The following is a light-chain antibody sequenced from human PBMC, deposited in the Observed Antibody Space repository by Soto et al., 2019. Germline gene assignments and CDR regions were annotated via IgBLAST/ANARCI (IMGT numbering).Light chain of an antibody. V-gene: IGKV1-39*01. J-gene: IGKJ1*01. Sequence: DIQMTQSPSSLSASVGDRVTITCRASQSISSSLNWHQQKPGKAPKLLIYAASSLQSGVPSRFSGSGSGTDFTLTISSLQPEDFATYYCQQSYRAFGQGTKVEIK. CDR2: AAS. CDR3: QQSYRA. CDR1: QSISSS.